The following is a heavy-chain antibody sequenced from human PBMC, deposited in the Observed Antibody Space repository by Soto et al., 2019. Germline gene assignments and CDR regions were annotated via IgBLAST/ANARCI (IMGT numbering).Heavy chain of an antibody. D-gene: IGHD4-17*01. CDR2: IYYIGNT. V-gene: IGHV4-39*01. CDR1: NGSISSRSSY. Sequence: QLQLQESGSGLVKPSETLSLTCIVSNGSISSRSSYWGWIRQTPGKGLEWIGSIYYIGNTYYNPTLKSRVTISRDASKAQFSLKMDAAAAADTAVYFCGGEDYGAKGYYFENWGQGALVTVSS. CDR3: GGEDYGAKGYYFEN. J-gene: IGHJ4*02.